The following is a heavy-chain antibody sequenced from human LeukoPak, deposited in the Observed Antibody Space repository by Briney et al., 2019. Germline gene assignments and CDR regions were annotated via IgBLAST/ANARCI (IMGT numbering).Heavy chain of an antibody. CDR2: LSSSGSTI. Sequence: GGSLRLSCAASGFTFSSYSMNWVRQAPGKGLEWISYLSSSGSTIYYEDSVQGRFTISRDNAKKSLYLQMDSLRAEDTAVYYCARANGWYLRNYFDYWGQGILVTVSS. D-gene: IGHD6-19*01. CDR1: GFTFSSYS. J-gene: IGHJ4*02. CDR3: ARANGWYLRNYFDY. V-gene: IGHV3-48*01.